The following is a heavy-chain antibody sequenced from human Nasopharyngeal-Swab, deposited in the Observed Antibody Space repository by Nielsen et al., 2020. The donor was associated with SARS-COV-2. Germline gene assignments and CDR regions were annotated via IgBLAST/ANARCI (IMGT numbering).Heavy chain of an antibody. V-gene: IGHV3-23*01. CDR3: AKDLAYCGGDCYSGFDY. CDR2: ISGSGGST. CDR1: GFTFSSYA. J-gene: IGHJ4*02. D-gene: IGHD2-21*02. Sequence: GESLKISCAASGFTFSSYAMSWVRQAPGKGLEWVSAISGSGGSTYYADSVKGRFTISRDNSKNTLYLQMNSLRAEDTAVYYCAKDLAYCGGDCYSGFDYWGQGTLVTRLL.